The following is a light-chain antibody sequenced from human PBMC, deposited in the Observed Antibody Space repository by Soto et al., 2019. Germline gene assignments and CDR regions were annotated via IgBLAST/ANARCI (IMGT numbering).Light chain of an antibody. V-gene: IGLV2-11*01. CDR3: CSYAGSYSPVV. CDR2: DVS. CDR1: SNDVGGYDY. Sequence: QSALTQPRSVAGAPGQSVTVSCSGTSNDVGGYDYVAWYQQHPGKAPKLMIYDVSERPSGVPDRFSGSKSGHTASLTISGLQAEDEADYYCCSYAGSYSPVVFGGGTKVTVL. J-gene: IGLJ2*01.